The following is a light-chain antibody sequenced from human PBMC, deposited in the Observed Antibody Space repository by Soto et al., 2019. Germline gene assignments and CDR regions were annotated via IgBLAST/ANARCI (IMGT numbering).Light chain of an antibody. V-gene: IGKV3-20*01. Sequence: EVVLTQSPGTLSLSPGERATLSCRASQSLSNNYLAWYQQKPGQAPRLLIYDASSRATGIPDRFSGGGSGTDFTLSISRLKPEDFAVYYCHQYDNSPQTFGQGTKVDI. CDR1: QSLSNNY. CDR3: HQYDNSPQT. CDR2: DAS. J-gene: IGKJ1*01.